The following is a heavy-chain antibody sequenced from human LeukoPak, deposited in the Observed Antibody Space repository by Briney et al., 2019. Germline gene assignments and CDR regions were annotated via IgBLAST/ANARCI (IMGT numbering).Heavy chain of an antibody. Sequence: SETLSLTCTVSGGSISGSRYYWGWIRQPPGRGLEWIGRISYGGNTLYNLSLNSRVTISIDTSKNQFSLKLTSVTAADTAVYYCARHRHSFSSWYGDFDIWGQGTMVTVSS. V-gene: IGHV4-39*01. D-gene: IGHD6-13*01. CDR1: GGSISGSRYY. CDR2: ISYGGNT. J-gene: IGHJ3*02. CDR3: ARHRHSFSSWYGDFDI.